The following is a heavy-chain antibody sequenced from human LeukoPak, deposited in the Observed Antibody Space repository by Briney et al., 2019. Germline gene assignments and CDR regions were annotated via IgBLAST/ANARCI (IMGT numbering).Heavy chain of an antibody. CDR1: GGSISSGGYY. V-gene: IGHV4-31*02. CDR2: IYYSGST. CDR3: ARDSPVYGYFDY. Sequence: PSETLSLTWTVSGGSISSGGYYWSWIRQHPGKGLEWIGYIYYSGSTYYNPSLKSRVTISVDTSKNQFSLKLSSVTAADTAVYYCARDSPVYGYFDYWGQGTLVTVSS. J-gene: IGHJ4*02. D-gene: IGHD3-10*01.